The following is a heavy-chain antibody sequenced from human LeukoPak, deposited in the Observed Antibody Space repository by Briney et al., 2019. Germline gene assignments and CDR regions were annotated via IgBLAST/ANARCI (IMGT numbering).Heavy chain of an antibody. Sequence: GALRLSCEGSGFTISTYWMHWVRQAPGKGLVWVSRIKSDADGYSTDYADSVKGRFTISRDNAENTLYLQMNSLRAEDTAVYYCASSPFGDFPRRQNYLALWGKGPLVTVPS. J-gene: IGHJ4*02. V-gene: IGHV3-74*01. CDR3: ASSPFGDFPRRQNYLAL. CDR2: IKSDADGYST. CDR1: GFTISTYW. D-gene: IGHD2/OR15-2a*01.